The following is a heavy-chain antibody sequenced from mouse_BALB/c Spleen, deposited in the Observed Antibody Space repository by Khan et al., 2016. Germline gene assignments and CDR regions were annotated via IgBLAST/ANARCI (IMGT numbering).Heavy chain of an antibody. Sequence: QVQLKQSGPGLVAPSQSLSITCTVSGFSLTTYGVHWVRQPPGKGLEWLGVIWAGGSTDYNSALMSRLSISKDSSKSQVFLKMTSLQIDDTAMYYCARDSYDYDAWFAYWGQGTLVTVSA. CDR1: GFSLTTYG. D-gene: IGHD2-4*01. V-gene: IGHV2-9*02. J-gene: IGHJ3*01. CDR2: IWAGGST. CDR3: ARDSYDYDAWFAY.